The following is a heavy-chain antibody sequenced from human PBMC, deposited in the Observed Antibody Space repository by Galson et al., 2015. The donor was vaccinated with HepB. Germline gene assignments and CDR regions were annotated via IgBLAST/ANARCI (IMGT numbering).Heavy chain of an antibody. CDR1: GFTFSGSA. V-gene: IGHV3-73*01. D-gene: IGHD3-22*01. Sequence: SLRLSCAASGFTFSGSAMHWVRQASGKGLEWVGRIRSKANSYATAYAASVKGRFTISRDDSKNTAYLQMNSLKTEDTAVYYCTRHYYYYDSSGYYYMGMDVWGQGTTVTVSS. CDR3: TRHYYYYDSSGYYYMGMDV. J-gene: IGHJ6*02. CDR2: IRSKANSYAT.